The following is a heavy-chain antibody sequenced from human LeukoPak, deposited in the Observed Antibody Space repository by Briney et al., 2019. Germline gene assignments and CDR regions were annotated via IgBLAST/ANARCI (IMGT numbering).Heavy chain of an antibody. CDR1: GFTFSSYE. Sequence: GGSLRLSCAASGFTFSSYEMNWVRQAPGKGLEWVSYISSSGSTIYYADSVKGRFTISRDNAKNSLYLQMNSLRADDTAIYYCARGLTAAGASAFDYWGQGTLVTVSS. J-gene: IGHJ4*02. CDR3: ARGLTAAGASAFDY. D-gene: IGHD6-13*01. V-gene: IGHV3-48*03. CDR2: ISSSGSTI.